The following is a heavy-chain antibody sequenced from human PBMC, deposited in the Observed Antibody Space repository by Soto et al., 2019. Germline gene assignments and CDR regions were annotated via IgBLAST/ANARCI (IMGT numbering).Heavy chain of an antibody. V-gene: IGHV3-11*01. CDR3: ARDRGAVVGQYFDY. D-gene: IGHD6-19*01. CDR2: ISSSGDTG. CDR1: GFTFSAYY. J-gene: IGHJ4*02. Sequence: QVQLVESGGGLVKPGGSLRLSCAASGFTFSAYYMSWIRQAPGKGLEWISYISSSGDTGNYADSVKGRFTVSRDNAKNSRYLQINSLRAEDTAVYYCARDRGAVVGQYFDYWGQGTLVTVSS.